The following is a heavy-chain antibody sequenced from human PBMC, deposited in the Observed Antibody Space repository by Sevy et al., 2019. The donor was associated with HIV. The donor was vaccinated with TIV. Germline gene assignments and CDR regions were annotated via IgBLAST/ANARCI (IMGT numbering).Heavy chain of an antibody. CDR3: AKERVYCSGGTCKPGGWFDP. CDR2: INPNSGGT. J-gene: IGHJ5*02. CDR1: GYTFTGYY. D-gene: IGHD2-15*01. V-gene: IGHV1-2*02. Sequence: ASVKVSCKASGYTFTGYYMHWVRQAPGQGLEWMGWINPNSGGTKYAQKFQGRVTMTRGTSISTAYMELSRLRSEDTAVYYCAKERVYCSGGTCKPGGWFDPWGQGTLVTVSS.